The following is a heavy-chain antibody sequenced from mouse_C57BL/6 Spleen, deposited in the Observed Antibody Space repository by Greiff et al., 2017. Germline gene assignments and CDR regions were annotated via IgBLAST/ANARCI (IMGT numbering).Heavy chain of an antibody. Sequence: QVQLQQSGAELVKPGASVKISCKASGYAFSSYWMNWVKQRPGKGLEWIGQIYPGDGDTNYNGKFKGNATLTADKSSSTAYMQLSSLTSEDSAVYFCARDSLYYYGSSYGFAYWGQGTLVTVSA. J-gene: IGHJ3*01. D-gene: IGHD1-1*01. CDR3: ARDSLYYYGSSYGFAY. V-gene: IGHV1-80*01. CDR2: IYPGDGDT. CDR1: GYAFSSYW.